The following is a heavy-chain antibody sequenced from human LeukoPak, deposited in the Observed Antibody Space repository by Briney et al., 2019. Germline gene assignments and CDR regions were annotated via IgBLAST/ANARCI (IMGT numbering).Heavy chain of an antibody. CDR2: INHSGST. J-gene: IGHJ4*02. D-gene: IGHD6-13*01. Sequence: SETLSLTCAVYGGSFSGYYWSWIRQPPGKGLEWIGEINHSGSTNYNPSLKSRVTISVDTSKNRFSLKLSSVTAADTAVYYCARSWTRKTLDYWGQGTLVTVSS. CDR1: GGSFSGYY. CDR3: ARSWTRKTLDY. V-gene: IGHV4-34*01.